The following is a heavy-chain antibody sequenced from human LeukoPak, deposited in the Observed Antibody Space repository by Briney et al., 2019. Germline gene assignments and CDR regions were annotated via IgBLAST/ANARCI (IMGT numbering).Heavy chain of an antibody. CDR1: AASPTNFY. J-gene: IGHJ5*02. D-gene: IGHD3-10*01. CDR3: ASSTLGSLGQFVP. V-gene: IGHV4-59*01. Sequence: PSETLSLTCILAAASPTNFYWGWIRHPPGKGREWIGFIHSNGGANYNASLNSRDTISRDTSRSQVSLKLTSVTAADTAVYYCASSTLGSLGQFVPWGQGTLVTVSS. CDR2: IHSNGGA.